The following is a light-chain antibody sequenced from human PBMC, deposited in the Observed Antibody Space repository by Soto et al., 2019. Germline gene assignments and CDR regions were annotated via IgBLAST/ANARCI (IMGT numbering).Light chain of an antibody. V-gene: IGLV2-23*01. Sequence: QSVLTQPASVSGSPGQSITISCTGNSSEVGSYNLVSWYQQHPGKAPKLMIYEGSKRPSGVSNRFSGSKSGNTASLTISGLQAEDEADYYCCSYAGSSTSYGFGTGTKVTVL. CDR1: SSEVGSYNL. CDR3: CSYAGSSTSYG. J-gene: IGLJ1*01. CDR2: EGS.